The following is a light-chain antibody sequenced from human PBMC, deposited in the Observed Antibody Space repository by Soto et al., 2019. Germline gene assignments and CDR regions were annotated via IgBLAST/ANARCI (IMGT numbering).Light chain of an antibody. J-gene: IGKJ1*01. CDR1: QSISSW. CDR3: QHYNSYSEA. CDR2: DVS. V-gene: IGKV1-5*01. Sequence: IQMTQSPSTLSASVGDRVTITCRASQSISSWLAWYQQKPGKAPKLLIYDVSSLESGVPSRFSGSGSETEFTLTISSLQPDDFATYYCQHYNSYSEAFGQGTKVDIK.